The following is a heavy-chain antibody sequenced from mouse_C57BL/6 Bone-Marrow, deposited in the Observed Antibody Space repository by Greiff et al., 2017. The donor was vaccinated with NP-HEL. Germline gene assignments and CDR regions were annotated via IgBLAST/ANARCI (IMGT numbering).Heavy chain of an antibody. CDR3: ARGFYYGSSYPWFAY. J-gene: IGHJ3*01. CDR2: INPNNGGT. D-gene: IGHD1-1*01. V-gene: IGHV1-18*01. CDR1: GYTFTDYN. Sequence: VQLKESGPELVKPGASVKIPCKASGYTFTDYNMDWVKQSHGKSLEWIGDINPNNGGTIYNQKFKGKATLTVDKSSSTAYMELRSLTSEDTAVYYCARGFYYGSSYPWFAYWGQGTLVTVSA.